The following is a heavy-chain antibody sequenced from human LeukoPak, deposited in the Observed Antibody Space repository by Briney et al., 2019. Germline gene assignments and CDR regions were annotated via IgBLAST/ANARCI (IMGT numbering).Heavy chain of an antibody. V-gene: IGHV3-30-3*01. CDR3: ARGHRGYSYGFSLDY. Sequence: SGGSLRLSCAASGFTVSSNYMSWVRQAPGKGLEWVAVISYDGSNKYYADSVKGRFTISRDNSKNTLYLQMNSLRAEDTAVYYCARGHRGYSYGFSLDYWGQGTLVTVSS. J-gene: IGHJ4*02. CDR2: ISYDGSNK. D-gene: IGHD5-18*01. CDR1: GFTVSSNY.